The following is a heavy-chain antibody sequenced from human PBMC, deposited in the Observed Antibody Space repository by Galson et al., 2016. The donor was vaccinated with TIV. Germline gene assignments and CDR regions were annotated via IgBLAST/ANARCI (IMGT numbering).Heavy chain of an antibody. Sequence: SLRLSCAASGFTFNTCGMNWVRQAPGKGLECISSISSYSSYIYYADSVRGRFTSSRDNAKNSVYLQMNSLRVEDTAVYYCVRDAPTDGSGYSGGYFDSWGQGTLVTVSS. CDR1: GFTFNTCG. CDR2: ISSYSSYI. J-gene: IGHJ4*02. V-gene: IGHV3-21*06. CDR3: VRDAPTDGSGYSGGYFDS. D-gene: IGHD3-22*01.